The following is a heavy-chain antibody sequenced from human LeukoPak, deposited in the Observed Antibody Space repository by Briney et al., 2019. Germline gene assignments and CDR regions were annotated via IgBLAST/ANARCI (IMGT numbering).Heavy chain of an antibody. CDR3: AHRKFSDTWFDP. CDR1: EYDFANYW. D-gene: IGHD1-14*01. J-gene: IGHJ5*02. CDR2: VYPAGSAI. Sequence: GESLRISCKASEYDFANYWIGWVRQMPGKVLEWMGIVYPAGSAIHYSPSFQGQVTMSVDRSISTAYLQWTSLKASDTAMYFCAHRKFSDTWFDPWGQGTLVTVSS. V-gene: IGHV5-51*01.